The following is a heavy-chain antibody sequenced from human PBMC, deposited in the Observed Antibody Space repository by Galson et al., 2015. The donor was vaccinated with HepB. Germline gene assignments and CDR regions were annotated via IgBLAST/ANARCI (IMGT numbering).Heavy chain of an antibody. J-gene: IGHJ4*02. D-gene: IGHD1-1*01. CDR3: ARDFRWNFDQ. CDR2: ISPDGITT. V-gene: IGHV3-30-3*01. Sequence: SLRLSCAASGFTFGAYSMHWVRQAPGKGLEWVAIISPDGITTFYPDSLRGRFTISRDNSKNTLYLQMNSLRPEDTALYYCARDFRWNFDQWGQGTLVTVSS. CDR1: GFTFGAYS.